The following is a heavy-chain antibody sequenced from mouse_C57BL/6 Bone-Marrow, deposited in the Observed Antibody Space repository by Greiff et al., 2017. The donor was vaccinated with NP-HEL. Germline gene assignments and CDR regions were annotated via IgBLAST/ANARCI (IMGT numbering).Heavy chain of an antibody. CDR2: IWSGGST. V-gene: IGHV2-2*01. J-gene: IGHJ3*01. CDR3: ARGEEFAY. CDR1: GFSLTSYG. D-gene: IGHD2-13*01. Sequence: VKLMESGPGLVQPSQSLSITCTVSGFSLTSYGVHWVRQSPGKGLEWLGVIWSGGSTDYNAAFISRLSISKDNSKSQVFFKMNSLQADDTAIYYCARGEEFAYWGQGTLVTVSA.